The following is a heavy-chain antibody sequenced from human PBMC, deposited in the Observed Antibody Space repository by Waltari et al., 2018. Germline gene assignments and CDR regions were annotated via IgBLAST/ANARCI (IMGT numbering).Heavy chain of an antibody. J-gene: IGHJ4*02. CDR1: GFTFSDYY. V-gene: IGHV3-11*04. D-gene: IGHD1-7*01. CDR2: MSISGITI. CDR3: ARGSNWNYDVDY. Sequence: QVQLVESGGGLVKPGGSLRLSCAASGFTFSDYYMSWIRQAPGKGLELVSYMSISGITIYSADSGKGRFTISRDNAKNSLYLQMNSLRAEDTAVYYCARGSNWNYDVDYWGQGTLVTVSS.